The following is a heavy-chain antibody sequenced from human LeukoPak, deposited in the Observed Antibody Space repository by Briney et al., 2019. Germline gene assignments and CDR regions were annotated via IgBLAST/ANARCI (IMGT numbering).Heavy chain of an antibody. J-gene: IGHJ6*02. CDR1: GFTFSSYS. Sequence: GGSLRLSCVASGFTFSSYSMNWVRQAPGKGLEWVSYISSSSSTIYYADSVKGRFTISRDNAKNSLYLQMNSLRAEDTAVYYCARGGYYLYYYYGMDVWGQGTTVTVSS. CDR2: ISSSSSTI. CDR3: ARGGYYLYYYYGMDV. V-gene: IGHV3-48*04. D-gene: IGHD3-22*01.